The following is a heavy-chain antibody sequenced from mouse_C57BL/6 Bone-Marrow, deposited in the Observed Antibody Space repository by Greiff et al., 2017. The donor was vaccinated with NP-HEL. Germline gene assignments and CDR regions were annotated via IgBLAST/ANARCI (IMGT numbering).Heavy chain of an antibody. V-gene: IGHV2-5*01. CDR3: AKNSRITTVALDY. J-gene: IGHJ2*01. Sequence: QVQLKESGPGLVQPSQSLSITCTVSGFSLTSYGVHWVRQSPGKGLEWLGVIWRGGSTDYNAAFMSRLSITKDNSKSQVFFKMNSLQADDTAIYYCAKNSRITTVALDYWGQGTTLTVSS. D-gene: IGHD1-1*01. CDR2: IWRGGST. CDR1: GFSLTSYG.